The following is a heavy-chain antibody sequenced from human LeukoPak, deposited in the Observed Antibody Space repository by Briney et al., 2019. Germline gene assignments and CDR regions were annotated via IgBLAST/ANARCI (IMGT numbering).Heavy chain of an antibody. CDR3: ARSVRYYYGSGISSGMDV. D-gene: IGHD3-10*01. CDR2: IYYSGST. Sequence: SETLSLTCTVSGGSISSYCWSWIRQPPGKGLEWIGYIYYSGSTSYNPSLKSRVTTSVDTSKNQFSLKLSSVTAADTAVYYCARSVRYYYGSGISSGMDVWGQGTTVTVSS. CDR1: GGSISSYC. V-gene: IGHV4-59*01. J-gene: IGHJ6*02.